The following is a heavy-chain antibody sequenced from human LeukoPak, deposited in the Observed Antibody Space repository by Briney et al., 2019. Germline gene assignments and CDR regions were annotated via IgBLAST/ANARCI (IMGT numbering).Heavy chain of an antibody. Sequence: GRSLRLSCAASVFTFSSYGMHWVRQAPGKGLEWVAVIWYDGSNKYYADSVKGRFTISRDNSKNTLYLQMNSLRAEDTAVYYCAKDLLSGELGNWGQGTMVTVSS. CDR3: AKDLLSGELGN. J-gene: IGHJ3*01. CDR2: IWYDGSNK. CDR1: VFTFSSYG. V-gene: IGHV3-33*06. D-gene: IGHD7-27*01.